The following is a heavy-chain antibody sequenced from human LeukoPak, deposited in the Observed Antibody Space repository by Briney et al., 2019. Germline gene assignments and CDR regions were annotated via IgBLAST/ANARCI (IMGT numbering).Heavy chain of an antibody. D-gene: IGHD2-2*01. CDR2: ISAYNGNT. Sequence: ASVKVSCKASGYTFTSYGITWVRQAPGQGLEWMGWISAYNGNTNYAQKLQGKVTMTTDTSTSTAYMELRSLRSDDTGVYYCARDECSSTSCYEGYYYYYGMDVWGQGTTVTVSS. J-gene: IGHJ6*02. CDR3: ARDECSSTSCYEGYYYYYGMDV. V-gene: IGHV1-18*01. CDR1: GYTFTSYG.